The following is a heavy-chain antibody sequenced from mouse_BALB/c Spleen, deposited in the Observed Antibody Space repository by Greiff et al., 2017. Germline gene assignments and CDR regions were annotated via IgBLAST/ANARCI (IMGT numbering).Heavy chain of an antibody. CDR2: IDPSDSET. J-gene: IGHJ4*01. Sequence: QVQLQQPGAELVKPGAPVKLSCKASGYTFTSYWMNWVKQRPGRGLEWIGRIDPSDSETHYNQKFKDKATLTVDTSSSTAYIQLSSLTSEDSAVYYCARSPYDYYAMDYWGQGTAVTVSA. CDR3: ARSPYDYYAMDY. V-gene: IGHV1-69*02. CDR1: GYTFTSYW.